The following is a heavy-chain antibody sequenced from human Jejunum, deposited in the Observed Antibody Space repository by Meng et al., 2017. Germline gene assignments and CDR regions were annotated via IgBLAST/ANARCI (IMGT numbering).Heavy chain of an antibody. J-gene: IGHJ4*02. V-gene: IGHV3-23*01. Sequence: GGFLRLSCGASGFIFSSYAMAWVRQTPGKGLEWVSSISAATRSIYYVDSVKGRFTISRDNSKNTVYLQMNSLRAEDTAVYYCAKDRGNWGSGWDSWGQGTVVTVSS. D-gene: IGHD7-27*01. CDR1: GFIFSSYA. CDR3: AKDRGNWGSGWDS. CDR2: ISAATRSI.